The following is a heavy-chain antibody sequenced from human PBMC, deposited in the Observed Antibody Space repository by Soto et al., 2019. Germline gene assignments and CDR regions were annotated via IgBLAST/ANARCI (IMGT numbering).Heavy chain of an antibody. CDR2: IHYSGSI. CDR3: AREDDGGDRDYYGLDV. J-gene: IGHJ6*02. Sequence: QVQLQQSGPGLVKPSQTLSLTCTVSGGSISYEYYHWTWIRQSPGKGLEWIGYIHYSGSIIYNPSFKSRGTISVDTSKNQFSQQQSSVTAADTAVYFCAREDDGGDRDYYGLDVWGQGTTVTVSS. CDR1: GGSISYEYYH. D-gene: IGHD2-21*02. V-gene: IGHV4-30-4*08.